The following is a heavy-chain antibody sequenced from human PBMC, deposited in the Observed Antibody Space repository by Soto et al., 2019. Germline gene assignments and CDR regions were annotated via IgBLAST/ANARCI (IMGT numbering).Heavy chain of an antibody. CDR1: GYSISSGYY. J-gene: IGHJ4*02. V-gene: IGHV4-38-2*01. CDR3: ARRYPYYYDSSGYLGPFDY. D-gene: IGHD3-22*01. Sequence: PSETLSLTCAVSGYSISSGYYWGWIRQPPGKGLEWIGSIYHSGSTYYNPSLKSRVTISVDTSKNQFSLKLSSVTAADTAVYYCARRYPYYYDSSGYLGPFDYWGQETLVTVSS. CDR2: IYHSGST.